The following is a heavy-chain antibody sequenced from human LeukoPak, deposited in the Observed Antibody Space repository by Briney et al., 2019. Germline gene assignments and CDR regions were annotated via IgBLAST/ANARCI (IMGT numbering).Heavy chain of an antibody. CDR2: IDGNGRTT. D-gene: IGHD3-10*01. Sequence: GGYLRLSCAASGFTFSSEWMHWVRQAPGRGLVWISHIDGNGRTTNYGDSVRGRFTVSRDNAKNTLYLQMNSLGAEDTAVYYCAGDVPRTSGPWGQGTLVTVSS. J-gene: IGHJ5*02. V-gene: IGHV3-74*01. CDR3: AGDVPRTSGP. CDR1: GFTFSSEW.